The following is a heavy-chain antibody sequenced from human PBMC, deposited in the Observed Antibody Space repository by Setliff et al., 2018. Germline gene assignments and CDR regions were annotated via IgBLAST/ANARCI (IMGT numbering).Heavy chain of an antibody. CDR3: AAAPAGSDVFDM. V-gene: IGHV3-73*01. D-gene: IGHD6-13*01. Sequence: HWVGRIRSKSDSYATIYAASVRGRFTISRDDSKNTAYLQMNSLKTEDTAVYYCAAAPAGSDVFDMWGQGTMVTVSS. CDR2: IRSKSDSYAT. J-gene: IGHJ3*02.